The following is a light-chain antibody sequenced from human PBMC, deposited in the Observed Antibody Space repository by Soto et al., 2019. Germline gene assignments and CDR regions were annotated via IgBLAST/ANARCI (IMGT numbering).Light chain of an antibody. J-gene: IGLJ2*01. V-gene: IGLV1-44*01. Sequence: QLVLTQPPSASGTPGQRVTISCSGSSSNIGSYTVNWYQQLPGAAPKLLIYINDQRPSGVPDRFSGSKSGTSASLAISGLQSEDEADYYCAGWDDSLTGVVFGGGTKVTVL. CDR2: IND. CDR1: SSNIGSYT. CDR3: AGWDDSLTGVV.